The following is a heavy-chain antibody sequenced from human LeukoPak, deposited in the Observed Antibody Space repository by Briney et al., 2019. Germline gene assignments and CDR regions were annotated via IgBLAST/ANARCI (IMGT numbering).Heavy chain of an antibody. CDR2: IYYSGST. Sequence: PSETLSLTCAVYGVSFSGYYWSWIRQHPGKGLEWIGYIYYSGSTYYNPSLKSRVTISVDTSKNQFSLKLSSVTAADTAVYYCARDSLQGLDYWGQGTLVTVSS. CDR3: ARDSLQGLDY. J-gene: IGHJ4*02. D-gene: IGHD4-11*01. CDR1: GVSFSGYY. V-gene: IGHV4-31*11.